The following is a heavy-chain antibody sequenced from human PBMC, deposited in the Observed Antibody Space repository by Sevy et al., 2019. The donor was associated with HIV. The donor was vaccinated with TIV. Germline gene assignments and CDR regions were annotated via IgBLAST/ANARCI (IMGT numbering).Heavy chain of an antibody. CDR3: ATNMIHAGAYDSYFNF. CDR2: IWYEGSSK. CDR1: QFNFDTYA. D-gene: IGHD3-16*01. V-gene: IGHV3-33*01. J-gene: IGHJ4*02. Sequence: GGSLRLSCVASQFNFDTYAIHWVRQAPGKGLEWMAMIWYEGSSKDYAESVKGRFAISRDNSQNQAFLQMNSLRAEDTRVYYCATNMIHAGAYDSYFNFWGQGSLVTVSS.